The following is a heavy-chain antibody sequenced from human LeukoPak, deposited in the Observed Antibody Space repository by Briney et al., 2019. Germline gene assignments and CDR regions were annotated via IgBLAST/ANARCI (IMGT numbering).Heavy chain of an antibody. Sequence: SVKVSCKASGGTFSSYAISWVRQAPGQGLEWMGGIIPIFGTANYAQKFQGRDTITADESTSTAYMELSSLRSEDTAVYYCAREALGYYDSSGSYYFDYWGQGTLVTVSS. CDR2: IIPIFGTA. D-gene: IGHD3-22*01. V-gene: IGHV1-69*13. CDR1: GGTFSSYA. J-gene: IGHJ4*02. CDR3: AREALGYYDSSGSYYFDY.